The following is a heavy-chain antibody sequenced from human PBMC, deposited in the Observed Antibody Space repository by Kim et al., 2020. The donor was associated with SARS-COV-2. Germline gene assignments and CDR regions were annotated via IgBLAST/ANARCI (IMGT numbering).Heavy chain of an antibody. J-gene: IGHJ4*02. V-gene: IGHV4-61*01. CDR3: ASAHGYSSGWGVFDY. D-gene: IGHD6-19*01. Sequence: SETLSLTCTVSGGSVSSGSYYWSWIRQPPGKGLEWIGYIYYSGSTNYNPSLKSRVTISVDTSKNQFSLKLSSVTAADTAMYYCASAHGYSSGWGVFDYWGQGTLVTVSS. CDR2: IYYSGST. CDR1: GGSVSSGSYY.